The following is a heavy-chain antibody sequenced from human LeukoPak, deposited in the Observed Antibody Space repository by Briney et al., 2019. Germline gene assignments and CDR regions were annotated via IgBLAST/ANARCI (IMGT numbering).Heavy chain of an antibody. CDR1: GFNFDDYG. D-gene: IGHD3-16*01. Sequence: GGSLRLSCAASGFNFDDYGMSWVRQAPGKGLEWVSGINWNGGSTGYADSVKGRFTISRDNAKNSLYLQMNSLRAEDTALYYCARDAGGASRRYFDYWGQGTLVTVSS. CDR3: ARDAGGASRRYFDY. V-gene: IGHV3-20*04. CDR2: INWNGGST. J-gene: IGHJ4*02.